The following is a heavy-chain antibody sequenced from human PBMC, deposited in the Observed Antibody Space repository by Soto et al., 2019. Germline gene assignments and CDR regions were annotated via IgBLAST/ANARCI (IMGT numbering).Heavy chain of an antibody. V-gene: IGHV4-59*08. J-gene: IGHJ4*02. CDR2: IYDSERT. CDR1: GASIRSDY. CDR3: ARQWDY. Sequence: QVQLQESGPGLVKPSETLSLTCAVSGASIRSDYWSWIRQIPGRGLEWIGYIYDSERTNYNPSLRSRVTISADTSKNQFSLKVRSVTAADTAVYYSARQWDYWGQGILVTVSS.